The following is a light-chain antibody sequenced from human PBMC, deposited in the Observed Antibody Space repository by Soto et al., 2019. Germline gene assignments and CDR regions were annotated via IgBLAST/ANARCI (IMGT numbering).Light chain of an antibody. J-gene: IGKJ2*01. CDR3: QQYNSS. V-gene: IGKV1-5*03. CDR1: QTISNW. Sequence: TQSPSSVSASVGDRVTITCRASQTISNWLAWYQQKPGRAPKLLIYKASNLESGVPSRFSGSGSGTEFTLTISSLQPDDTASYYCQQYNSSVGQGTKVDSK. CDR2: KAS.